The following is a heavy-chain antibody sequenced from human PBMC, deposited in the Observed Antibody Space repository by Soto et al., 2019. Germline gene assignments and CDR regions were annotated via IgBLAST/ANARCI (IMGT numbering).Heavy chain of an antibody. J-gene: IGHJ6*02. D-gene: IGHD2-2*01. CDR3: RSSTSCYDESCVDV. CDR2: LYHIGST. CDR1: GYSISSGNY. Sequence: SETLSLTCAVSGYSISSGNYWAWIRQPPGRGLEWIGSLYHIGSTHYNTSLEGRVTISVDTSKNHFSLELSSVTAADTAIYYCRSSTSCYDESCVDVWGQGTMVTVSS. V-gene: IGHV4-38-2*01.